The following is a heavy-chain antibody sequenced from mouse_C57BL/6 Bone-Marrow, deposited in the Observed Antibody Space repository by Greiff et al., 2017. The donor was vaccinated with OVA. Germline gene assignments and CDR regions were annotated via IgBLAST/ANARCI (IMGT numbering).Heavy chain of an antibody. CDR3: ARSPSNWYFDD. CDR1: GYAFSSYW. V-gene: IGHV1-80*01. D-gene: IGHD4-1*01. Sequence: QVQLQQSGAELVKPGASVKISCKASGYAFSSYWMNWVKQRPGKGLEWIGQIYPGDGDTNYNGKFKGKATLTADKSSSTAYMQLSSLTSEDSAVYFCARSPSNWYFDDWGQGTTLTVSS. J-gene: IGHJ2*01. CDR2: IYPGDGDT.